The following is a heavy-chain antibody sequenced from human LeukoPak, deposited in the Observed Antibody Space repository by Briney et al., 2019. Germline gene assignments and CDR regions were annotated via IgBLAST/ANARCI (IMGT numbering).Heavy chain of an antibody. Sequence: SVKVSCKASGGTFNSFALSRVRQAPGPRLEWMGGIIPIYPTTDYAQRFQGRVTISADESKGTVSLELSNLRSEDTAVYYCAREDHSYSGSPHYWGQGTLVTVSS. D-gene: IGHD1-26*01. CDR1: GGTFNSFA. J-gene: IGHJ4*02. CDR2: IIPIYPTT. CDR3: AREDHSYSGSPHY. V-gene: IGHV1-69*01.